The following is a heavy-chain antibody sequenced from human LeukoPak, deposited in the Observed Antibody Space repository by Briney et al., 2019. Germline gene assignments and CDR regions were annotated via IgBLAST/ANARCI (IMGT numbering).Heavy chain of an antibody. CDR2: ISWNSGSI. V-gene: IGHV3-9*01. Sequence: GGSLRLSCAASGFAFDDYAMHWVRQAPGKGLEWVSGISWNSGSIGYADSVKGRFTISRDNAKNSLYLQMNSLRPEDTALYYCAKRGSGLDYWGQGTLVTVSS. D-gene: IGHD3-10*01. CDR1: GFAFDDYA. CDR3: AKRGSGLDY. J-gene: IGHJ4*02.